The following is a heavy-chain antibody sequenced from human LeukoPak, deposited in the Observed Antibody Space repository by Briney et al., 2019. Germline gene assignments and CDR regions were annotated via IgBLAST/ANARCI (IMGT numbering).Heavy chain of an antibody. V-gene: IGHV3-23*01. D-gene: IGHD3-22*01. CDR1: GFTFSSYA. J-gene: IGHJ4*02. CDR2: ISGSGGST. CDR3: ANVGKYYYDSSGTLDY. Sequence: PGGSLRLSCAASGFTFSSYAMSWVRQAPGKGLEWVSAISGSGGSTYYADSMKGRFTISRDNSKNTLYLQMNSLGAEDTAVYYCANVGKYYYDSSGTLDYWGQGTLVTVSS.